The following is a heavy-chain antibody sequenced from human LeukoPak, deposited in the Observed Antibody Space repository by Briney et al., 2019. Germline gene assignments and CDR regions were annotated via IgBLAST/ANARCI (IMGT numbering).Heavy chain of an antibody. CDR2: ISDSGST. Sequence: SETLSLTCVVSGGSLSTHHWSWIRQSPGRGLEWIGYISDSGSTNYNPSLKSRVTISVDTSKNQFSLMLSSVTAADTAVYYRARQDAIIAVAGTLDYWGQGTLVTVSS. J-gene: IGHJ4*02. D-gene: IGHD6-19*01. CDR3: ARQDAIIAVAGTLDY. CDR1: GGSLSTHH. V-gene: IGHV4-59*11.